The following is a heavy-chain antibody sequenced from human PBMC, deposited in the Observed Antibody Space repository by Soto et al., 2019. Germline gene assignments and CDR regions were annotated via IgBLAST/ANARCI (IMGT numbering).Heavy chain of an antibody. Sequence: PGGSLRLSCAASGFTFGEHAMGWVRQAPGKGLGWVSVVSGSEGITYYEGSVKGRFTISRDNAKNTLYHRRNSLRAEDTAVYDCAIGVLIMVRNVIITPQYYDGMDVWGQGTTVTVSS. V-gene: IGHV3-23*01. CDR1: GFTFGEHA. CDR2: VSGSEGIT. J-gene: IGHJ6*02. CDR3: AIGVLIMVRNVIITPQYYDGMDV. D-gene: IGHD3-10*01.